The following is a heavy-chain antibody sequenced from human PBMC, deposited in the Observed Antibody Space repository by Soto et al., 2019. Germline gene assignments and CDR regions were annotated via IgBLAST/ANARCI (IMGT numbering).Heavy chain of an antibody. J-gene: IGHJ6*02. CDR1: GYTFTSYG. V-gene: IGHV1-18*01. Sequence: GASVKVSCKASGYTFTSYGISWVRQAPGQGLEWMGWISAYNGNTNYAQKLQGRVTITTDKSTSTAYMELSSLRSEDTAVYYCARDPGSSSWYGPTWTEVDVAVYYYYGMDVWGQGTTVTVSS. CDR3: ARDPGSSSWYGPTWTEVDVAVYYYYGMDV. D-gene: IGHD6-13*01. CDR2: ISAYNGNT.